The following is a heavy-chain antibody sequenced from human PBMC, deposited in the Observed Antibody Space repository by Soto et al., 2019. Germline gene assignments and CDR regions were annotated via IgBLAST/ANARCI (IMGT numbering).Heavy chain of an antibody. Sequence: EVPLVQSGSEVKKPGESLRISCKGSGYSFTSYWISLVRQMPGKCLEWMGRIHPSHSYTNYSLSFQGHVTISPDKSISSAYQQWSSLKASDSDMYYCARPSGGIAVAGWSNAYGYWGQGSLVTVSS. J-gene: IGHJ4*02. D-gene: IGHD6-19*01. V-gene: IGHV5-10-1*01. CDR1: GYSFTSYW. CDR2: IHPSHSYT. CDR3: ARPSGGIAVAGWSNAYGY.